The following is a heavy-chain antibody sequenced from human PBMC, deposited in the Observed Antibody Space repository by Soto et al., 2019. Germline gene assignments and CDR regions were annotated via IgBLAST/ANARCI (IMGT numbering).Heavy chain of an antibody. CDR3: AKDRGIAVAAPTPGDY. D-gene: IGHD6-19*01. V-gene: IGHV3-30*18. CDR1: GFTFSSYG. CDR2: ISYDGSNK. Sequence: QVQLVESGGGVVQPGRSLRLSCAASGFTFSSYGMHWVRQAPGKGLEWVAVISYDGSNKYYADSVKGRFTISRDNSKNTRYLQMNSLRAEDTAVYYCAKDRGIAVAAPTPGDYWGQGTLVTVSS. J-gene: IGHJ4*02.